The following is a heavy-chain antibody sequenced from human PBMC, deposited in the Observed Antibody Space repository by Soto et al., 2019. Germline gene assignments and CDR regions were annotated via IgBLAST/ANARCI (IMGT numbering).Heavy chain of an antibody. J-gene: IGHJ3*02. CDR2: ISSGSSTV. CDR1: GFTFRSYS. D-gene: IGHD3-22*01. Sequence: GGSLRLSCAASGFTFRSYSMNWVRQAPGKGLEWISYISSGSSTVHYADSVKGRFTISRDNAKNSLYLQMNSLRAEDTAVYYCARGYHYYDSSGYDKWDAFDIWGQGTMVTVS. V-gene: IGHV3-48*01. CDR3: ARGYHYYDSSGYDKWDAFDI.